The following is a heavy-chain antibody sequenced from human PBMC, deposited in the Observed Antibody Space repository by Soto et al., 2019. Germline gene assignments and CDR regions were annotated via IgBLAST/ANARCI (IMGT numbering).Heavy chain of an antibody. CDR2: IYYSGST. D-gene: IGHD3-16*01. J-gene: IGHJ3*02. CDR1: GGSLNTGDYF. CDR3: ARVPRRLGELWSRYTFDI. Sequence: QVQLQESGPGLVKPSQTLSLTCTVSGGSLNTGDYFWSWIRQPPGKGLEWIGYIYYSGSTYYNPSLESRVTISLDTSKNQFSLKLSFVTAADTAVYYCARVPRRLGELWSRYTFDIWGQGRMVTVSS. V-gene: IGHV4-30-4*01.